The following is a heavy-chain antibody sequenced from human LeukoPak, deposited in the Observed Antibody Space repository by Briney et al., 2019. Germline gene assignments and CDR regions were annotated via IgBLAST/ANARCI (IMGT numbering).Heavy chain of an antibody. V-gene: IGHV3-66*01. CDR3: ARGYYYDSSGYYYRY. J-gene: IGHJ4*02. CDR2: IYSGGST. Sequence: GGSLRLSCAASGFTVSSNYMSWVRQAPGKGLEWVSVIYSGGSTYYADSVKGRFTISRDNSKNTLYLQMNSLRAEDTAVYYCARGYYYDSSGYYYRYWGQGTLVTVSS. D-gene: IGHD3-22*01. CDR1: GFTVSSNY.